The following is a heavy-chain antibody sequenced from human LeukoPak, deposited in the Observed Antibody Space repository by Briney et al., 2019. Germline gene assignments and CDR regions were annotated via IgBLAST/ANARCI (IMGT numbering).Heavy chain of an antibody. J-gene: IGHJ4*02. D-gene: IGHD3-16*01. CDR1: GFTFSSYW. V-gene: IGHV3-7*01. CDR2: IKQDGSEK. CDR3: TRDIGGRLAY. Sequence: GGSLRLSCAASGFTFSSYWMSWVRQAPGKGLEWVANIKQDGSEKYYVDSVKGQFTISRDNAKNSLCLQMNSLRADDTAVYYCTRDIGGRLAYWGQGALVTVSS.